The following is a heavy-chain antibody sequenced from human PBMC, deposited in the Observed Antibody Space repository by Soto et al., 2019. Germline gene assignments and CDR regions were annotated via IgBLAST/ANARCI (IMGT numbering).Heavy chain of an antibody. CDR3: ARGYSGYDTEPDYYYYGMDV. Sequence: QVQLVQSGAEVKKPGASVKVSCKASGYTFTGYYMHWVRQAPGQGLEWMGWINPNSGGTNYAQKFQGWVTMTRDTSISTAYMELSRLRSDDTAVYYCARGYSGYDTEPDYYYYGMDVWGQGTTVTVSS. D-gene: IGHD5-12*01. CDR1: GYTFTGYY. J-gene: IGHJ6*02. V-gene: IGHV1-2*04. CDR2: INPNSGGT.